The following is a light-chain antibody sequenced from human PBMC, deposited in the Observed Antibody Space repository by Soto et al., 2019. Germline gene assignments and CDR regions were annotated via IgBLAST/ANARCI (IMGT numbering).Light chain of an antibody. CDR2: GAY. Sequence: EIVLTQSPATMSVSPGERATLSCRASQSVSTNLAWYQQKPGQPPRLLIYGAYTRATDIPARFSGSGSGTEFTLTISRLEPEDFAVYYCQHYGISVPITFGPGTKVEIK. J-gene: IGKJ3*01. CDR3: QHYGISVPIT. V-gene: IGKV3-15*01. CDR1: QSVSTN.